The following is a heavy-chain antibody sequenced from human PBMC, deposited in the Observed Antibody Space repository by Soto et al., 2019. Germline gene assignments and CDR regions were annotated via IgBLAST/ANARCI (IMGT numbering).Heavy chain of an antibody. J-gene: IGHJ4*02. CDR3: AKGLELLFPFDY. CDR2: VHPDSGGT. D-gene: IGHD1-7*01. CDR1: GYIFTDHL. V-gene: IGHV1-2*02. Sequence: ASVKVSCKTSGYIFTDHLIHWVRQSPGQGLQWVGWVHPDSGGTNVAQAFQDRVAMTADTSITTAYMDLARLRPDDTAIFYCAKGLELLFPFDYWGQGTLVTVSS.